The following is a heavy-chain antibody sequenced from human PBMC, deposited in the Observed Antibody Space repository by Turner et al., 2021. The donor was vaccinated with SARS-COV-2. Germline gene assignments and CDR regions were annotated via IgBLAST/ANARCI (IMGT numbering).Heavy chain of an antibody. CDR1: GGSFSGYS. J-gene: IGHJ4*02. CDR3: ARSGWSLWYFDY. Sequence: QVQLQQWGAGLLKPSETMSLTCAVYGGSFSGYSWSWIRQPPGKGLEWIGEINHVESTNYNPSLKSRVTISVDTSKNQFSLKLSSVTAADTAVYYCARSGWSLWYFDYWGQGTLVTVSS. CDR2: INHVEST. D-gene: IGHD6-19*01. V-gene: IGHV4-34*01.